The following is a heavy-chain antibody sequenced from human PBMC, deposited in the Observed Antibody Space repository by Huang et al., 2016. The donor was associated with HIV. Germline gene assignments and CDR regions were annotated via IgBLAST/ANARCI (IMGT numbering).Heavy chain of an antibody. D-gene: IGHD6-13*01. CDR1: GDFISSPTYY. Sequence: QLQLQESGPGQVKPSETLSLTCTVSGDFISSPTYYWGWIRQSPGKGLEWVGSVYQSGSTNYNPSLKSRVTLSVDTSRNQFSLRLNSVTAADTAVYYCASQHIGAAATWFWGRGTQVAVSS. V-gene: IGHV4-39*01. J-gene: IGHJ4*02. CDR3: ASQHIGAAATWF. CDR2: VYQSGST.